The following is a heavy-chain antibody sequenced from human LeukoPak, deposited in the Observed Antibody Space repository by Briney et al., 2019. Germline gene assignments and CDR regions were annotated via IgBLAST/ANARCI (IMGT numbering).Heavy chain of an antibody. Sequence: GASVTVSCKASGYTYTSHDISWVRQPPGLGLEWMGWLRAYNGNTNYAQKLQGRVTMTTDTSTRTAYMELRSLRSDDTAVYYCASTTTDLNWFDPWGQGTLVTVSS. D-gene: IGHD1-1*01. V-gene: IGHV1-18*01. CDR2: LRAYNGNT. J-gene: IGHJ5*02. CDR1: GYTYTSHD. CDR3: ASTTTDLNWFDP.